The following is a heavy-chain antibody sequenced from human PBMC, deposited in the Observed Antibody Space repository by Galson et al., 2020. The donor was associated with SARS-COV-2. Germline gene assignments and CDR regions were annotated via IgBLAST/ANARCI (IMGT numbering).Heavy chain of an antibody. CDR2: IDQDGRTK. V-gene: IGHV3-7*01. Sequence: GGSLRLSCVASGFTFSSYWMSWVRQAPGQGLESVANIDQDGRTKYFVDSVKGRFAISRDNAKNSLYLQMNSLRVEDTAVYYCARSIWPEDFGGKGTTVIVSS. D-gene: IGHD3-10*01. CDR1: GFTFSSYW. J-gene: IGHJ3*01. CDR3: ARSIWPEDF.